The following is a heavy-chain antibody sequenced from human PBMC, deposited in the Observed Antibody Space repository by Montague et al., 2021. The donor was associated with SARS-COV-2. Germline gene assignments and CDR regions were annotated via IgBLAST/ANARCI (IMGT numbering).Heavy chain of an antibody. D-gene: IGHD3-10*01. J-gene: IGHJ4*02. CDR3: AGSNCSSGCYYQLDF. Sequence: SLRLSCAASGFTVSSYYMSWVRQAPGKGLEWVSVIYIGGSTYYADSVKDRFTIPTHNSKNTPYLQKNSLRAEDTAVYYCAGSNCSSGCYYQLDFWGQGTLVTVSS. CDR2: IYIGGST. CDR1: GFTVSSYY. V-gene: IGHV3-53*04.